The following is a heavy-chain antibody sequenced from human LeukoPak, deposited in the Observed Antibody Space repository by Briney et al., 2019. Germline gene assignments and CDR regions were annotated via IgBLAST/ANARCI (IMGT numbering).Heavy chain of an antibody. CDR3: ARDSWIAVAGIFDY. V-gene: IGHV3-30-3*01. CDR2: ISYDGSNK. J-gene: IGHJ4*02. Sequence: GGSLRLSCAASGFTFDSHAMHWVCQAPGKGLEWVAVISYDGSNKYYADSVKGRFTISRDNSKNTLYLQMDSLRAEDTAVYYCARDSWIAVAGIFDYWGQGTLVTVSS. D-gene: IGHD6-19*01. CDR1: GFTFDSHA.